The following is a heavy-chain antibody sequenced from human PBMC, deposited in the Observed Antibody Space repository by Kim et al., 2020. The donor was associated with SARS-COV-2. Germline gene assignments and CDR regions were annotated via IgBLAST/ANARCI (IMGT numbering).Heavy chain of an antibody. CDR2: INAGNGNT. D-gene: IGHD6-6*01. CDR1: GYTFTSNA. V-gene: IGHV1-3*01. Sequence: ASVKVSCKASGYTFTSNAVHWVRQAPGQRLEWMGWINAGNGNTKYSQKFQGRVTITRDTFASTAYMELSSLRSEDTAVYYCARGSSSADYYFDYWGQGTLVTVSS. CDR3: ARGSSSADYYFDY. J-gene: IGHJ4*02.